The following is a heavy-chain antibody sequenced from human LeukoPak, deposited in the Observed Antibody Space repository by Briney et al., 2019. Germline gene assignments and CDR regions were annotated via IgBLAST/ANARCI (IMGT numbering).Heavy chain of an antibody. V-gene: IGHV3-66*01. D-gene: IGHD6-25*01. Sequence: PGGSLRLSCVVSGFTVSSNYMSWFRQAPGQGLELVSVSYSGGSTYYADSVNGRFTISRDNSKNKLYLQINSLRAEDTAVYYCARERGHLDYWGQGTLVTVSS. CDR2: SYSGGST. CDR3: ARERGHLDY. J-gene: IGHJ4*02. CDR1: GFTVSSNY.